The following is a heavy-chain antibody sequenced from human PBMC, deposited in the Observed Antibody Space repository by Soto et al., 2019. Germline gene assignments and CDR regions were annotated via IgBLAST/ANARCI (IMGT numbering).Heavy chain of an antibody. CDR2: IYYSGST. V-gene: IGHV4-31*03. CDR3: ARSYYYDSSGLNWFDP. Sequence: SETLSLICTVSGGSISSGGYYWSWIRQHPGKGLEWIGYIYYSGSTYYNPSLKSRVTISVDTSKNQFSLKLSSVTAADTAVYYCARSYYYDSSGLNWFDPWGQGTLVTVS. CDR1: GGSISSGGYY. D-gene: IGHD3-22*01. J-gene: IGHJ5*02.